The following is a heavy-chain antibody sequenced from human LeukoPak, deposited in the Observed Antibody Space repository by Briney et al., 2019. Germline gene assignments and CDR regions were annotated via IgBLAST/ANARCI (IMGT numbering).Heavy chain of an antibody. CDR1: GYTFSGYY. CDR2: INPNSGGT. V-gene: IGHV1-2*02. J-gene: IGHJ4*02. CDR3: ARAQYSSSPVFHY. D-gene: IGHD6-6*01. Sequence: GASVKVSCKASGYTFSGYYIHWVRQAPGQRLEWMGWINPNSGGTNYAQKFQGRVAMTGDTSISTAYMELSRLRSADTAVYYCARAQYSSSPVFHYWGQGTLATVSS.